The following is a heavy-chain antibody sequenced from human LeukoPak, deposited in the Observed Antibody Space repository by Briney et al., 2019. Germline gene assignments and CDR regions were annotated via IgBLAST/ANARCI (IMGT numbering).Heavy chain of an antibody. D-gene: IGHD2-21*01. CDR1: GFTFSTYS. J-gene: IGHJ4*02. CDR3: ASHWGRGGAHLLD. Sequence: GGSLRLSCAASGFTFSTYSMNWVRQAPGKGLEWVSYISSSSTTIYYADSVKGRFTISRDNAKNSLYLQMNSLRAEDTAVYYCASHWGRGGAHLLDWGQGTLVTVSS. V-gene: IGHV3-48*01. CDR2: ISSSSTTI.